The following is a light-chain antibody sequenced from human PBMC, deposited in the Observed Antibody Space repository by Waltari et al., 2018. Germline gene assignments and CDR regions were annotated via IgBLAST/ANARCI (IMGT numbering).Light chain of an antibody. V-gene: IGKV1-27*01. J-gene: IGKJ2*01. CDR2: AAS. CDR1: QDIVNF. Sequence: DIQMTQSPSSVSAYVGVRGTITCRASQDIVNFLAWYQQKPGRVPKLLIYAASTTQLGVPSRFRGSGSGTDFTLTISSLQAEDVATYYCQKYNSAPPTFGQGTKVEIK. CDR3: QKYNSAPPT.